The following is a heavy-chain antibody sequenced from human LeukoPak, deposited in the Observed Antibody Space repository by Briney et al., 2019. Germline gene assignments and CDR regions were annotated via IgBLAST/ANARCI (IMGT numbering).Heavy chain of an antibody. V-gene: IGHV3-20*04. D-gene: IGHD3-3*02. CDR1: GFTFSNAW. Sequence: GGSLRLSCAASGFTFSNAWMSWVRQVPGKGLEWVSGINWNSDSIGYADSVKGRFTTSRDNSKNTLYLQMNSLRAEDTAVYYCAKAIVPLISGQFWDYWGQGTLVTVSS. CDR2: INWNSDSI. CDR3: AKAIVPLISGQFWDY. J-gene: IGHJ4*02.